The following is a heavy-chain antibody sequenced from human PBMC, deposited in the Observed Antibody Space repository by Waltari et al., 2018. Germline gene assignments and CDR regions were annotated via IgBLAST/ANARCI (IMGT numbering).Heavy chain of an antibody. Sequence: QVQLQESGPGLVKPSETLSLTCTVSGYSISSGYYWGWIRQPPGKGLEWIGSSYHRGSNYYVPILKSRVTISVDTSKNQFSLKLSSVTAADTAGYYCARGTPNFDYWGQGTLVTVSS. CDR3: ARGTPNFDY. CDR2: SYHRGSN. CDR1: GYSISSGYY. J-gene: IGHJ4*02. V-gene: IGHV4-38-2*02.